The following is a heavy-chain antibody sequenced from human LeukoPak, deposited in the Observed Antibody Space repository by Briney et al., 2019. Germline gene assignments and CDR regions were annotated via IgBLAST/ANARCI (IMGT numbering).Heavy chain of an antibody. Sequence: PSETLSLTCAVYGGSFSGYYWSWIRQPPGKGLEWIGEINHSGSTNYNPSLKSRVTISVDTSKNQFSLKLSSVTAAGTAVYYCARRTRRDGHRQHAFDIWGQGTMVTVSS. J-gene: IGHJ3*02. CDR3: ARRTRRDGHRQHAFDI. V-gene: IGHV4-34*01. CDR1: GGSFSGYY. D-gene: IGHD5-24*01. CDR2: INHSGST.